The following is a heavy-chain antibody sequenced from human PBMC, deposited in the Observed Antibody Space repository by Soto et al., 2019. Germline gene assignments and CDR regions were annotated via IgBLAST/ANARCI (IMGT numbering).Heavy chain of an antibody. D-gene: IGHD2-2*01. CDR1: GYTFTSYG. J-gene: IGHJ5*02. CDR2: ISAYNGNT. Sequence: ASVKVSCKASGYTFTSYGISWVRQAPGQGLEWIGWISAYNGNTNYAQKLQGRVTMTTDTSTSTAYMELRSLRSDDTAVYYCARDIVVVPAATDNWFDPWGQGTLVTVSS. V-gene: IGHV1-18*01. CDR3: ARDIVVVPAATDNWFDP.